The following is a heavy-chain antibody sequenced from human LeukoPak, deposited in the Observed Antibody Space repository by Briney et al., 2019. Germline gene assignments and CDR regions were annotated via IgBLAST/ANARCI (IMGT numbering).Heavy chain of an antibody. CDR1: GFIVSGDF. D-gene: IGHD3-10*01. J-gene: IGHJ4*02. V-gene: IGHV3-53*01. CDR3: AKYYYGSGSSDFDY. CDR2: IYSDGST. Sequence: GGSLRLSCAASGFIVSGDFMSWVRQAPGKGLEWVSVIYSDGSTYYADSVKGRFTISRDNSKNTLYLQMNSLRAEDTAVYYCAKYYYGSGSSDFDYWGQGTLVTVSS.